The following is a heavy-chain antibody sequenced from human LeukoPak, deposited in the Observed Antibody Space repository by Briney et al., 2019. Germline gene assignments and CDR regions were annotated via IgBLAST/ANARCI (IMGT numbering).Heavy chain of an antibody. CDR2: IKQDGSEK. CDR1: GFTFSSYW. D-gene: IGHD6-13*01. CDR3: AREIAAAGTGGWFDP. J-gene: IGHJ5*02. Sequence: GGSLRLSCAASGFTFSSYWMSWVRQAPGKGLEWVANIKQDGSEKYYVDSVKGRSTISRDNAKNSLYLQMNSLRAEDTAVYYCAREIAAAGTGGWFDPWGQGTLVTVSS. V-gene: IGHV3-7*03.